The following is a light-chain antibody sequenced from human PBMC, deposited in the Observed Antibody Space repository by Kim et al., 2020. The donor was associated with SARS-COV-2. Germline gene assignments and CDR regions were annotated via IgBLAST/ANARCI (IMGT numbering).Light chain of an antibody. CDR2: GKN. V-gene: IGLV3-19*01. CDR1: SLRSYY. Sequence: ALGQTVRITCQGDSLRSYYASWYQQKPGQAPVLVIYGKNNRPSGIPDRFSGSSSGNTASLTITGAQAEDEADYYCKSRDSSGNHYVFGTGTKVTVL. J-gene: IGLJ1*01. CDR3: KSRDSSGNHYV.